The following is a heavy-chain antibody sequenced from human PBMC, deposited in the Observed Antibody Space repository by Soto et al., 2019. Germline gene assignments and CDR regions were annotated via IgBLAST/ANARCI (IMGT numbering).Heavy chain of an antibody. CDR3: ARDWSVPPYYCGMDV. CDR1: GYAFTGYY. J-gene: IGHJ6*02. CDR2: INPNSGGT. V-gene: IGHV1-2*02. Sequence: XAVKVSYKASGYAFTGYYMHWVRQAPGQGLEWMGWINPNSGGTNYSQNFQGRVTMTRDTSISTAYMELSRLRSDDTAVYYCARDWSVPPYYCGMDVWGQGTTVTVSS. D-gene: IGHD3-3*01.